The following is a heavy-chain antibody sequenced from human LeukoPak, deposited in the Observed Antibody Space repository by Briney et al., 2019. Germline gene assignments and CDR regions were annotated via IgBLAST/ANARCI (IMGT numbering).Heavy chain of an antibody. V-gene: IGHV1-69*13. D-gene: IGHD6-13*01. CDR2: IIPIFGTA. CDR1: GYTFTGYY. Sequence: VASVKVSCKASGYTFTGYYMHWVRQAPGQGLEWMGGIIPIFGTANYAQKFQGRVTITADESTSTAYMELSSLRSEDTAVYYCARPTPGIAAAGNWYYYMDVWGKGTTVTISS. J-gene: IGHJ6*03. CDR3: ARPTPGIAAAGNWYYYMDV.